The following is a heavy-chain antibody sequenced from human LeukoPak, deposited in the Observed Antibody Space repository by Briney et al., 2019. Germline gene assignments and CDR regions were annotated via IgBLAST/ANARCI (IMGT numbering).Heavy chain of an antibody. J-gene: IGHJ3*02. Sequence: GESLKTSCKGPGNKFNAYWIARVRQMPGKGLEWMGSIYPDESDTRYRPSFQGQFTISADKSVSTAYLQWSSLQASDTAIYCCVRSPRDGYHDAFDIWGQGTMVTVSS. D-gene: IGHD5-24*01. CDR2: IYPDESDT. CDR1: GNKFNAYW. CDR3: VRSPRDGYHDAFDI. V-gene: IGHV5-51*01.